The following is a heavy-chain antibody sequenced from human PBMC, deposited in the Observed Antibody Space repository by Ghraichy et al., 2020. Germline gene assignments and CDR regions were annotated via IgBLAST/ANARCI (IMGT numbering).Heavy chain of an antibody. CDR2: VYYKGTT. V-gene: IGHV4-59*08. D-gene: IGHD2/OR15-2a*01. CDR1: GGSINSYY. CDR3: ARRSVSNWIDP. Sequence: SETLSLTCTVSGGSINSYYWSWIRQPPGKGLEWIGYVYYKGTTNYNPSLKSRVTISVDTSKYQFSLKVSSVTAADTAVYFCARRSVSNWIDPWGQGTLVTVSS. J-gene: IGHJ5*02.